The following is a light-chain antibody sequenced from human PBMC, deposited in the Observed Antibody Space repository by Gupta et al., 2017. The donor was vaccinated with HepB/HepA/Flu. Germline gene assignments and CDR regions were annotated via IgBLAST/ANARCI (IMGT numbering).Light chain of an antibody. J-gene: IGKJ4*01. CDR1: QNIVTNF. Sequence: EFVLTQSPVTLSLSPGERATLSCKASQNIVTNFLAWYQQRPSQAHRRIIYGASLGGMGNPDRFSGGGEETDLTLTSRMQEDEDSAVYYEQHDWDTHIFGGGTKLEIK. CDR3: QHDWDTHI. CDR2: GAS. V-gene: IGKV3-20*01.